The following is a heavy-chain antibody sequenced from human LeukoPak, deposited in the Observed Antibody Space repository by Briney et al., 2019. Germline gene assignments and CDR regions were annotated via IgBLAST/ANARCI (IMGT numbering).Heavy chain of an antibody. Sequence: QTGGSLRLSCAASGFPFSNYWMTWVRQAPGKGLEWVEWVANIKYDGSEIYYIDSVKGRFTISRDNAKNSLYLQMNSLRAEDTAVYYCARDLVITFGGVIPNYWGQGTLVTVSS. CDR3: ARDLVITFGGVIPNY. CDR2: IKYDGSEI. D-gene: IGHD3-16*02. J-gene: IGHJ4*02. V-gene: IGHV3-7*01. CDR1: GFPFSNYW.